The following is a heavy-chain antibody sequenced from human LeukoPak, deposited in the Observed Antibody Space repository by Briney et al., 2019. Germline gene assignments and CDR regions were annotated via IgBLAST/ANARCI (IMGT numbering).Heavy chain of an antibody. CDR2: ISGSSGRT. CDR1: GFTFSNHA. V-gene: IGHV3-23*01. Sequence: PGGSLRLSCAASGFTFSNHAMSWVRQAPGRGLEWVSAISGSSGRTYYADSVKGRFTISRDNSKNTLYLQMNSLRAEDTAVYYCARRGESTTYGDYRFDYWGQGTLVTVSS. D-gene: IGHD4-17*01. J-gene: IGHJ4*02. CDR3: ARRGESTTYGDYRFDY.